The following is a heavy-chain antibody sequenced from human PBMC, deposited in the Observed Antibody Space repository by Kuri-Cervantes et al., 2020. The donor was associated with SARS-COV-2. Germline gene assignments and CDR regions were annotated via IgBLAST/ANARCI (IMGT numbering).Heavy chain of an antibody. CDR1: GFTFDDDA. CDR3: ARLGSGGSYYFDY. D-gene: IGHD1-26*01. CDR2: INSDGSST. Sequence: GGSLRLSCAASGFTFDDDAMHRVRQAPGKGLVWVSRINSDGSSTSYADSVKGRFTISRDNAKNTLYLQMNSLRAEDTAVYYCARLGSGGSYYFDYWGQGTLVTVSS. V-gene: IGHV3-74*01. J-gene: IGHJ4*02.